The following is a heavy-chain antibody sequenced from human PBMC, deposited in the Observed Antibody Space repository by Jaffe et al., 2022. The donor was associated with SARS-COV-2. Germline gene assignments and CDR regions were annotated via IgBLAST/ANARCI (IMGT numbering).Heavy chain of an antibody. V-gene: IGHV3-30*18. Sequence: QVQLVESGGGVVQPGRSLRLSCAASGFTFSSYGMHWVRQAPGKGLEWVAVISYDGSNKYYADSVKGRFTISRDNSKNTLYLQMNSLRAEDTAVYYCANYGGYDYVWGSYRPTDYGMDVWGQGTTVTVSS. J-gene: IGHJ6*02. CDR2: ISYDGSNK. CDR1: GFTFSSYG. CDR3: ANYGGYDYVWGSYRPTDYGMDV. D-gene: IGHD3-16*02.